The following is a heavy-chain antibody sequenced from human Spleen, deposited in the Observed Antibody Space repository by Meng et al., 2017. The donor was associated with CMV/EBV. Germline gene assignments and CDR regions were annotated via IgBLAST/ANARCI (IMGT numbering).Heavy chain of an antibody. CDR2: ISAYNGNT. D-gene: IGHD1-1*01. CDR3: AREYTNLYGMDV. V-gene: IGHV1-18*04. J-gene: IGHJ6*02. Sequence: ASVKVSCKASGYTFTGYYIHWVRQAPGQGLEWMGWISAYNGNTNYAQKLQGRVTMTTDTSTSTAYMELRSLRSDDTAVYYCAREYTNLYGMDVWGQGTTVTVSS. CDR1: GYTFTGYY.